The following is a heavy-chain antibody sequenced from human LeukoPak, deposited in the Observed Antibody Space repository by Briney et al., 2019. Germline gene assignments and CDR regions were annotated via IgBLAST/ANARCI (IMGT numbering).Heavy chain of an antibody. CDR3: ARTVPGYPDDYFDY. V-gene: IGHV3-7*01. CDR1: GFTFSRHW. CDR2: MNQDGSAI. J-gene: IGHJ4*02. D-gene: IGHD6-19*01. Sequence: GGSLRLSCAASGFTFSRHWMSWVRQAPGKGLERVAHMNQDGSAIYSIGSVKGRFTISRDNDKNSLYLQMTGLTVADTAVYYCARTVPGYPDDYFDYWGQGTLVTVSS.